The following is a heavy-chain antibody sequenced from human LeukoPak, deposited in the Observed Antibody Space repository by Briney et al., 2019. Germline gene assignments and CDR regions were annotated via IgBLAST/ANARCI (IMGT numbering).Heavy chain of an antibody. CDR3: ARGTLIVGYFDY. CDR2: IYSGDRA. D-gene: IGHD3-22*01. V-gene: IGHV3-66*01. J-gene: IGHJ4*02. CDR1: GIXVRSNY. Sequence: GGSLRLSCAASGIXVRSNYINWVRQTPGKGLEWVSVIYSGDRAYYADSVKDRFTISRDNSKNTLYLQMKSLRAEDTAVYFCARGTLIVGYFDYWGQGTLVTVSS.